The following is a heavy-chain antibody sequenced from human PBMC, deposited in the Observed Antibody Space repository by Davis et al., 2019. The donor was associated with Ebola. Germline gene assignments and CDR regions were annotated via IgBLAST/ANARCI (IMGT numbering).Heavy chain of an antibody. CDR2: IKQAGSEK. Sequence: GESLKISCAASGFTFSSYWMSWVRQAPGKGLEWVANIKQAGSEKYYVDSVKGRFTNSRDNAKNSLYLQMNSLRAEDTAVYYCARTIVVPYCFDYWGQGTLVTVSS. V-gene: IGHV3-7*03. CDR3: ARTIVVPYCFDY. CDR1: GFTFSSYW. J-gene: IGHJ4*02. D-gene: IGHD3-10*01.